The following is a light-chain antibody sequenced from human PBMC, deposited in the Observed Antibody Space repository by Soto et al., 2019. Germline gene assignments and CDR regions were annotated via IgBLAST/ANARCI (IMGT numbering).Light chain of an antibody. J-gene: IGKJ3*01. Sequence: DIQMTQSPSSLSASVGDRVTITCRASQSISSYLNWYQQKPGKAPKLLIYAASSLPSGVPSRFSGSGSGTAFGLSISRLQPEDVANYFCLQSYSTPRTFGPGTKVDI. CDR3: LQSYSTPRT. V-gene: IGKV1-39*01. CDR1: QSISSY. CDR2: AAS.